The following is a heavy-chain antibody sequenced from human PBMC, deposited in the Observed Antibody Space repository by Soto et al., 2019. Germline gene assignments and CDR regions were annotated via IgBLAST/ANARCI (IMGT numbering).Heavy chain of an antibody. CDR3: ASWYYYDNPGAFDI. V-gene: IGHV4-4*02. Sequence: ETLALACSVSGASISSSNWWSWVRQPPGKGLEWIGEIYHSGSTNYNPSLKSRVTISVDKSKNQFSLKLSSVTAADTAVYYCASWYYYDNPGAFDIWGQGTTVTV. CDR2: IYHSGST. CDR1: GASISSSNW. J-gene: IGHJ3*02. D-gene: IGHD3-22*01.